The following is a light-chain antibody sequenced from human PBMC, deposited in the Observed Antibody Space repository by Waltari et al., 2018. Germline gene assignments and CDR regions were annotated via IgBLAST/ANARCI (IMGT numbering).Light chain of an antibody. CDR2: DTN. CDR1: SATIVTPS. J-gene: IGLJ3*02. V-gene: IGLV1-51*01. CDR3: GTWDSSLSAGGV. Sequence: QSVLTQPPSVSAAPGQKVTIACPGSSATIVTPSFSWYYQPPETAPQLLIYDTNQRPSGIPYRFSGSKSGTSATLGITGLQTGDEADYYCGTWDSSLSAGGVFGGGTKLTVL.